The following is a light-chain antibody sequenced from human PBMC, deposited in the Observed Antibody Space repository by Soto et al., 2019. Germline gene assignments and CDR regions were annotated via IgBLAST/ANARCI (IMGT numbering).Light chain of an antibody. CDR2: AAS. CDR3: QQSYNSPQT. CDR1: QSIISY. Sequence: DIQMTQSPSSLSASVGDRVTMTCRASQSIISYLNWYQQKPGKAPKLLIYAASSLQSGVPSRFSGSGSGTDFTLTISSLQPEDFATYYCQQSYNSPQTFGQGTKVEIK. J-gene: IGKJ1*01. V-gene: IGKV1-39*01.